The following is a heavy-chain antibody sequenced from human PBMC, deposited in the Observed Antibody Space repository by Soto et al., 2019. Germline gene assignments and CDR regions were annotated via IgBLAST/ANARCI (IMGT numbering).Heavy chain of an antibody. Sequence: SETLSLTCTVSGGSISSGDYYWSWIRQPPGKGLEWIGYIYYSGSTYYNPSLKSRVTISVDTSKNQFSLKLSSVTAADTAVYYCARVPGYYYDSSGYSSFSMRGFDYWGQGTLVTVSS. V-gene: IGHV4-30-4*01. CDR3: ARVPGYYYDSSGYSSFSMRGFDY. CDR1: GGSISSGDYY. D-gene: IGHD3-22*01. CDR2: IYYSGST. J-gene: IGHJ4*02.